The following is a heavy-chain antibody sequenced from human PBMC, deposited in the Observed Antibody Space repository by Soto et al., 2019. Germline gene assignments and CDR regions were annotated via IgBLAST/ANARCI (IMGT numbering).Heavy chain of an antibody. J-gene: IGHJ6*02. CDR1: GGTFSSYT. Sequence: SVKVSCKASGGTFSSYTISWVRQAPGQGLEWMGRIIPILGIANYAQKFQGRVTITADKSTSTAYMELSSLRSEDTAVYYCASHGITGTWVYYYGMDVWGQGTTVTVSS. CDR2: IIPILGIA. D-gene: IGHD1-7*01. CDR3: ASHGITGTWVYYYGMDV. V-gene: IGHV1-69*02.